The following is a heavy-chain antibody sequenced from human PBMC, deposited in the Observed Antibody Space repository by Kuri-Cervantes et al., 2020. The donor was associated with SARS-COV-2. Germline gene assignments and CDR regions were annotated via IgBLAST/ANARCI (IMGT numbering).Heavy chain of an antibody. J-gene: IGHJ6*02. CDR3: ARDSSRITIFGVVTRYGMDV. V-gene: IGHV3-74*01. CDR1: GFTFNNYF. Sequence: GGSLRLSCAASGFTFNNYFMHWVRQAPGKGLVWVSRINPDGSSSTYADAVKGRFTISRDNAKNTLSLQMNSLRAEDTAVYYCARDSSRITIFGVVTRYGMDVWGQGTTVTVSS. D-gene: IGHD3-3*01. CDR2: INPDGSSS.